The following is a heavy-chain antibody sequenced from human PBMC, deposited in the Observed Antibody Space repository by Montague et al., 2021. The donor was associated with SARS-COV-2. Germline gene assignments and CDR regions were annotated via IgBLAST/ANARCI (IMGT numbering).Heavy chain of an antibody. D-gene: IGHD2-2*01. J-gene: IGHJ3*02. Sequence: SLRLSCAASGFTFSTYTMHWVRQAPGQGLEWVSSITASSINIYYADSVKGRFTISRDNSKNSLYLQMNSLRAEDTAVYYCTRDVSAMINYGINIWGQGTKVTVSS. V-gene: IGHV3-21*01. CDR2: ITASSINI. CDR1: GFTFSTYT. CDR3: TRDVSAMINYGINI.